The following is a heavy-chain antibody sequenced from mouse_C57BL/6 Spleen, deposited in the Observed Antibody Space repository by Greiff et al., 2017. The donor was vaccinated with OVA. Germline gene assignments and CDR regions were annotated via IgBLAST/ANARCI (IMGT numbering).Heavy chain of an antibody. V-gene: IGHV1-85*01. CDR1: GYTFTSYD. J-gene: IGHJ2*01. CDR3: AREDTTVVAPFDY. Sequence: VMLVESGPELVKPGASVKLSCKASGYTFTSYDINWVKQRPGQGLEWIGWIYPRDGSTKYNEKFKGKATLTVDTSSSTAYMELHSLTSEDSAVYCCAREDTTVVAPFDYWGQGTTLTVSS. D-gene: IGHD1-1*01. CDR2: IYPRDGST.